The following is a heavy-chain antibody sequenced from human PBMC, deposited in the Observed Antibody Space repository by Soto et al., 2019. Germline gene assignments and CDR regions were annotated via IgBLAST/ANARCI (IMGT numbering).Heavy chain of an antibody. CDR2: IYWDDDK. V-gene: IGHV2-5*02. D-gene: IGHD6-6*01. Sequence: QITLKESGPTLVKPTQTLTLTCTVSGFSLSTNGVAVAWIRQPPGKALEWLALIYWDDDKRHSPSLKSRLTITRDTSKNQVLLTMTNMDPVDTAKYYCAHRGSSSFAFDYWGQGILVTVSS. CDR3: AHRGSSSFAFDY. CDR1: GFSLSTNGVA. J-gene: IGHJ4*02.